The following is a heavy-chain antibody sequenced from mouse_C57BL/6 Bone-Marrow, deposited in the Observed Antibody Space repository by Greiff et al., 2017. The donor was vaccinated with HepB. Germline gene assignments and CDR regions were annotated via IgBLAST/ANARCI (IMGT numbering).Heavy chain of an antibody. D-gene: IGHD6-1*01. Sequence: VMLVESGAELVRPGTSVKVSCKASGYAFTNYLIEWVKQRPGQGLEWIGVINPGSGGTNYNEKFKGKATLTADKSSSTAYMQLSSLTSEDSAVYFCARYGLLLPSVDYWGQGTSVTVSS. CDR1: GYAFTNYL. V-gene: IGHV1-54*01. CDR3: ARYGLLLPSVDY. J-gene: IGHJ4*01. CDR2: INPGSGGT.